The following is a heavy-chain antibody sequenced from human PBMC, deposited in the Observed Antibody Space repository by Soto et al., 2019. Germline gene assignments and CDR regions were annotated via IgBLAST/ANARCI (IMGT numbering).Heavy chain of an antibody. Sequence: QVQLVQSGAEVREPGSSVKVSCKASGGTFRTYAIGWVRQAPGQGLEWMGGIMPIFGTADYGQKFQGRVTITEAKSTNTVYMAVNSLRSEATVVYYCAQYCGGERLSGRGAYYRHAMDVWGQGTMVIVSS. CDR3: AQYCGGERLSGRGAYYRHAMDV. J-gene: IGHJ6*02. CDR1: GGTFRTYA. D-gene: IGHD2-21*01. CDR2: IMPIFGTA. V-gene: IGHV1-69*06.